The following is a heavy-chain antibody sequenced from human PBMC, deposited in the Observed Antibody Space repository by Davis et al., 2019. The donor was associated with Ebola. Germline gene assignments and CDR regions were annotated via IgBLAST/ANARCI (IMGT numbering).Heavy chain of an antibody. Sequence: GESLKISCAASGFTFSSHWMHWVRQAPGKGLVWVSRINGDGRRTNYADSVKGRFTISRDNAKNTLYLQMNSLRAEDTAVYYCASGIAAADHYWGQGTLVTVSS. CDR1: GFTFSSHW. CDR2: INGDGRRT. V-gene: IGHV3-74*01. D-gene: IGHD6-13*01. CDR3: ASGIAAADHY. J-gene: IGHJ4*02.